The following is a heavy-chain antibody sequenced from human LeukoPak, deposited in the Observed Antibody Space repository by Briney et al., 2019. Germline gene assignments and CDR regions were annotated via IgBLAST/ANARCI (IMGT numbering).Heavy chain of an antibody. Sequence: GGSLRLSLAASGFAIRDYSLNLVRQVPGEGLEGVAHIKQDGSEKYYVDSVKGRFTISRDNAKNSLYLQMNSLRAEDTAVYYCARTYYDFWSGYADAFDIWGQGTMVTVSS. D-gene: IGHD3-3*01. CDR2: IKQDGSEK. CDR3: ARTYYDFWSGYADAFDI. V-gene: IGHV3-7*03. CDR1: GFAIRDYS. J-gene: IGHJ3*02.